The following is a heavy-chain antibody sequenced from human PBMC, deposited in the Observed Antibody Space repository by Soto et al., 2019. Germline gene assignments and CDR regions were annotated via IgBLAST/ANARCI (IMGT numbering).Heavy chain of an antibody. Sequence: PGESLKISCKGSGYSITSYWISWVRQMPGKGLEWMGRIDPSDSYTNYSPSFQGHVTISADKSISTAYLQWSSLKASDTAMYYCARLRYEDYGDYPDPFDYWGQGTLVTVSS. CDR2: IDPSDSYT. CDR3: ARLRYEDYGDYPDPFDY. CDR1: GYSITSYW. D-gene: IGHD4-17*01. V-gene: IGHV5-10-1*01. J-gene: IGHJ4*02.